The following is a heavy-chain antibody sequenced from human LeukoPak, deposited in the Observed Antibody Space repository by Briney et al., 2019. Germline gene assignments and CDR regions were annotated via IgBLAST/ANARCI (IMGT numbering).Heavy chain of an antibody. D-gene: IGHD3-22*01. CDR3: ARGGGGYYYGWYFDL. CDR1: GGTFSSYA. V-gene: IGHV1-69*04. Sequence: GSSVKASCKASGGTFSSYAISWVRQAPGQGLEWMGRIIPILGIANYAQKFQGRVTITADKSTSTAYMELSSLRSEDTAVYYCARGGGGYYYGWYFDLWGRGTLVTVSS. CDR2: IIPILGIA. J-gene: IGHJ2*01.